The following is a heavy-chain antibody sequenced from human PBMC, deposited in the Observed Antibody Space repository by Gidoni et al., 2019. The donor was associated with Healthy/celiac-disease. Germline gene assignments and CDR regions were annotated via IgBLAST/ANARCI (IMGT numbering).Heavy chain of an antibody. CDR1: GFTFRSFS. CDR3: ARYCSSTSCYLNYYYGMDV. Sequence: EVQLVESGGGLVRPGGSLRLSCAASGFTFRSFSMHWVRQAPGKGLEWVSSISSSSSYIYYADSVKGRFTISRDNAKNSLYLQMNSLRAEDTAVYYCARYCSSTSCYLNYYYGMDVWGQGTTVTVSS. D-gene: IGHD2-2*01. V-gene: IGHV3-21*01. CDR2: ISSSSSYI. J-gene: IGHJ6*02.